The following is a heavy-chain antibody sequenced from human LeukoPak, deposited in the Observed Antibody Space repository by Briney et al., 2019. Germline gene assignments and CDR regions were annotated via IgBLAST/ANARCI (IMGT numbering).Heavy chain of an antibody. Sequence: SETLSLTCAVSGGSISSYYWSWIRQPPGKGLEWIGYIYYSGSTNYNPSLKSRVTISVDTSKNQFSLKLSSVTAADTAVYYCARAGISYYDSSGYLDYWGQGTLVTVSS. J-gene: IGHJ4*02. CDR3: ARAGISYYDSSGYLDY. CDR1: GGSISSYY. D-gene: IGHD3-22*01. V-gene: IGHV4-59*01. CDR2: IYYSGST.